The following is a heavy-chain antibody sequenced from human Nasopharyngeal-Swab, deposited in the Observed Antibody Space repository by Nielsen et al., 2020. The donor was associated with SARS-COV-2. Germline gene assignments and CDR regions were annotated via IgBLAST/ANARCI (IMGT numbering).Heavy chain of an antibody. J-gene: IGHJ3*02. CDR3: AKKGQQWLADDAFDT. CDR2: ISGSGVST. V-gene: IGHV3-23*02. D-gene: IGHD6-19*01. CDR1: GFTFSSYA. Sequence: GESLKISCATSGFTFSSYAMGWVRQAPGKGLEWVSVISGSGVSTYYGDSVKGRFAISRDNSKNRLYLQMNSLKVEDTAMYYCAKKGQQWLADDAFDTWGQGTLVSISS.